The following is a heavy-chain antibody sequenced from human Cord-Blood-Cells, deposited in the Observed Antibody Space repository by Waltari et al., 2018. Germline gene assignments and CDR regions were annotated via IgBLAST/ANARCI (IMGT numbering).Heavy chain of an antibody. CDR2: INHSGRT. CDR3: ARAHPTYGDYAFDI. V-gene: IGHV4-34*01. CDR1: GGSFSGYY. J-gene: IGHJ3*02. D-gene: IGHD4-17*01. Sequence: QVQLQQWGAGLLKPSEILSLTCAVYGGSFSGYYWSWIRQPPGKGLEWIGEINHSGRTNYHPALKSRGTMSVDTSKNQFSLKLRSVTAADTAVYYCARAHPTYGDYAFDIWGQGTMVTDSS.